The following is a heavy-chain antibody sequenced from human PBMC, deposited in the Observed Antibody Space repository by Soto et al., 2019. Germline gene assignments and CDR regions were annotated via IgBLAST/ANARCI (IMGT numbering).Heavy chain of an antibody. Sequence: SETLSLTCAVSGGSISSSNWWSWVRQPPGKGLEWIGEIYHSGSTNYNPSLKSRVTISVDKSKNQFSLKLSSVTAADTAVYYCARERRALGYCISTSCYGEGYYYYGMDVWGQGTTVTVSS. J-gene: IGHJ6*02. V-gene: IGHV4-4*02. D-gene: IGHD2-2*01. CDR3: ARERRALGYCISTSCYGEGYYYYGMDV. CDR1: GGSISSSNW. CDR2: IYHSGST.